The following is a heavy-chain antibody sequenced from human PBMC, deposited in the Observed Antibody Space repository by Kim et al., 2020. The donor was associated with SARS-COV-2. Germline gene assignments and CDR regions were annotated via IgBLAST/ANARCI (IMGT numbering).Heavy chain of an antibody. D-gene: IGHD6-6*01. CDR2: T. V-gene: IGHV1-18*01. CDR3: ARGDSSSGFDY. Sequence: TNYAQKVQDRLPITTDTPTSTAYMELRSLRSDDTAVYYCARGDSSSGFDYWGQGTLVTVSS. J-gene: IGHJ4*02.